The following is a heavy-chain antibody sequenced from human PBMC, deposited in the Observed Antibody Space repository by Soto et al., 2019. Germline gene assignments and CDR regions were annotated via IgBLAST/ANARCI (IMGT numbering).Heavy chain of an antibody. CDR3: ARQRRGYSYGSLY. D-gene: IGHD5-18*01. J-gene: IGHJ4*02. Sequence: ASETLSLTCTVSGGSISSSSYYWGWIRQPPGKGLEWIGSIYYSGSTYYNPSLKSRVTISVDTSKNQFSLKLSSVTAADTAVYYCARQRRGYSYGSLYWGQGTLVTV. CDR2: IYYSGST. CDR1: GGSISSSSYY. V-gene: IGHV4-39*01.